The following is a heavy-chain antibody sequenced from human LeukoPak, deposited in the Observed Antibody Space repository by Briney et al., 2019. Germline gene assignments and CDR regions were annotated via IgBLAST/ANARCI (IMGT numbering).Heavy chain of an antibody. CDR2: IYSGGST. J-gene: IGHJ4*02. V-gene: IGHV3-66*02. Sequence: GGSPRLSCAASGFTVSSNYMSWVRQAPGKGLEWVSVIYSGGSTYYADSVKGRFTISRDNSKNTLYLQMNSLRAEDTAVYYCARLQWLVPDYWGQGTLVTVSS. D-gene: IGHD6-19*01. CDR3: ARLQWLVPDY. CDR1: GFTVSSNY.